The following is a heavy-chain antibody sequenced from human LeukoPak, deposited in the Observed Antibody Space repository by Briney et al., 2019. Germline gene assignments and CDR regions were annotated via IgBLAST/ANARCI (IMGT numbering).Heavy chain of an antibody. CDR3: ARGYLNWFDP. D-gene: IGHD1-1*01. J-gene: IGHJ5*02. CDR2: IHYSGST. V-gene: IGHV4-59*01. Sequence: PSETLSLTCTVSGGSISNYYWSWIRQPPGKGLEWIGCIHYSGSTNYNPSLKSRVTISVDTSKNQFSLKLSSVTAADTAVYYCARGYLNWFDPWGQGTLVTVSS. CDR1: GGSISNYY.